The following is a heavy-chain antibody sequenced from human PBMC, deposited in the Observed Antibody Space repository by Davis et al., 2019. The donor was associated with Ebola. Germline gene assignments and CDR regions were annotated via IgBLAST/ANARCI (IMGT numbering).Heavy chain of an antibody. CDR1: GFTFSSYA. Sequence: PGGSLRLSCAASGFTFSSYAMSWVRQAPGKGLEWVSTIIGSGRTKYYADSVKGRFTISRDNAKNSLYLQMNSLRDEDTAVYYCARDRLWSNWFDPWGQGTLVTVSS. V-gene: IGHV3-48*02. CDR3: ARDRLWSNWFDP. D-gene: IGHD5-18*01. J-gene: IGHJ5*02. CDR2: IIGSGRTK.